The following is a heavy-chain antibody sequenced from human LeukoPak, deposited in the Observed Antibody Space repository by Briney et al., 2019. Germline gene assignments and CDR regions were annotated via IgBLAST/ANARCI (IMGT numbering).Heavy chain of an antibody. CDR2: IFPGDSDT. D-gene: IGHD4-17*01. CDR1: GYTFSIYW. Sequence: GESLKISCKGSGYTFSIYWIGWARQMPGKGLEWMGIIFPGDSDTRYTPSFQGQVTISSDKSISTAYLQWSSLKASDTAMYYCARVVDYGDYRNGFLDCWGQGTLVTVSS. V-gene: IGHV5-51*01. J-gene: IGHJ4*02. CDR3: ARVVDYGDYRNGFLDC.